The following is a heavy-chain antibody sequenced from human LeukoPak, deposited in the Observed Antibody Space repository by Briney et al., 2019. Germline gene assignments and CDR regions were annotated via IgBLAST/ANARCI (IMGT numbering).Heavy chain of an antibody. D-gene: IGHD4-23*01. CDR1: GFTFSSYS. CDR3: ARGDDYGGNSDPNCFDY. V-gene: IGHV3-21*01. Sequence: GGSLRLSCAASGFTFSSYSMNWVRQAPGKGLEWVSSISSSSSYIYYADSVKGRFTISRDNAKNSLYLQMNSLRAEDTAVYYCARGDDYGGNSDPNCFDYWGQGTLVTVSS. J-gene: IGHJ4*02. CDR2: ISSSSSYI.